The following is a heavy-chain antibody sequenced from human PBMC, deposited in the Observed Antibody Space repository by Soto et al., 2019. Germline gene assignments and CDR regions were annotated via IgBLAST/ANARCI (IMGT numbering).Heavy chain of an antibody. CDR3: TTDRIAGTISRGWRAFDI. D-gene: IGHD1-7*01. CDR2: IKSKTDGGTT. V-gene: IGHV3-15*01. Sequence: GGSLRLSCAASGFTFSNAWMSWVRQAPGKGLEWVGRIKSKTDGGTTDYAAPVKGRFTISRDDSKNTLYLQMNSLKTEDTAVYYCTTDRIAGTISRGWRAFDIWGQGTMVTVSS. J-gene: IGHJ3*02. CDR1: GFTFSNAW.